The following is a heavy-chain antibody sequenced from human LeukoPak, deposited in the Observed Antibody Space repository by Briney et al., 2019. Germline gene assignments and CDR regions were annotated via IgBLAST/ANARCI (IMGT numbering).Heavy chain of an antibody. D-gene: IGHD3-3*01. V-gene: IGHV4-34*01. CDR2: INHSGST. Sequence: SETLSLTCAVYGGSFSGYYWSWIRQPPGKGGEWSGEINHSGSTNYNPSLKSRVTISVATSKNQFSLKLSSVTAADTAVYYCARGLKYYDFWSGPYYFDYWGQGTLVTVPS. J-gene: IGHJ4*02. CDR1: GGSFSGYY. CDR3: ARGLKYYDFWSGPYYFDY.